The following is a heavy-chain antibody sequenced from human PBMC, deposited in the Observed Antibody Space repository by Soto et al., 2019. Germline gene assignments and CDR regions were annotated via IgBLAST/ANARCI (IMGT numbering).Heavy chain of an antibody. CDR3: ARGIKYGAYSRWFDP. J-gene: IGHJ5*02. CDR1: GXXXSSHD. V-gene: IGHV1-8*01. Sequence: SVXVXXXXXGXXXSSHDINWXRQAPXQWLEWMGWVNPNSGNTAYVQKFQGRVTMTWDTSITTAYMELSSLRSEDTAVYFCARGIKYGAYSRWFDPWGQGTLVTVSS. D-gene: IGHD4-17*01. CDR2: VNPNSGNT.